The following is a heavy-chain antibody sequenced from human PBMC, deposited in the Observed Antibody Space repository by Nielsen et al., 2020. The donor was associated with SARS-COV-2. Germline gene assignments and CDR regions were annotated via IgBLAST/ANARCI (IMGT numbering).Heavy chain of an antibody. CDR2: ISYDGSNK. CDR3: AKDTKYSSGWYDRANGYYGMDV. CDR1: GFTFSSYA. D-gene: IGHD6-19*01. Sequence: GESLKISCAASGFTFSSYAMHWVRQAPGKGLEWVAVISYDGSNKYYADSVKGRFTISRDNAKNSLYLQMNSLRADDTALYYCAKDTKYSSGWYDRANGYYGMDVWGQGTTVTVSS. V-gene: IGHV3-30-3*01. J-gene: IGHJ6*02.